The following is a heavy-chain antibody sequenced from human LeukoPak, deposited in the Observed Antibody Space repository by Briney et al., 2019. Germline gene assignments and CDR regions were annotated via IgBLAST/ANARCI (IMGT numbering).Heavy chain of an antibody. CDR1: GGSISSSSYY. CDR2: IYYSGST. D-gene: IGHD6-19*01. V-gene: IGHV4-39*07. CDR3: ARGSGWSNYYYYYGIDV. Sequence: SETLSLTCTVSGGSISSSSYYWGWIRQPPGKGLEWIGSIYYSGSTYYNPSLKSRVTISVDTSKNQFSLKLSSVTAADTAVYYCARGSGWSNYYYYYGIDVWGQGTTVTVSS. J-gene: IGHJ6*02.